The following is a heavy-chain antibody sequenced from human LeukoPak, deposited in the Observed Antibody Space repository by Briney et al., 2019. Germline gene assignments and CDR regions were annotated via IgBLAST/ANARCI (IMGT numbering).Heavy chain of an antibody. J-gene: IGHJ3*02. CDR3: AREGLWFGELSHEDAFDI. V-gene: IGHV3-53*01. CDR1: GFTVSSNY. CDR2: IYSGGST. D-gene: IGHD3-10*01. Sequence: GGSLRLSCAASGFTVSSNYMSWVRQAPGKGLEWVSVIYSGGSTYYADSVKGRFTISRDNSKNTLYLQMNSLRAEGTAVYYCAREGLWFGELSHEDAFDIWGQGTMVTVSS.